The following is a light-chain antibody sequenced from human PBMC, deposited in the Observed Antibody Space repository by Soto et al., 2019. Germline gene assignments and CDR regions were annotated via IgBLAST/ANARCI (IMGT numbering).Light chain of an antibody. Sequence: AIRMTQSPSSLSASIEHRVTITCRASQGISSSLAWYQEKPGKAPKLLISAASSLQSGVPSRFSGSGSGTDFTLTISCLQSEDFATDYCQQCYTYPRTFGQGTKVEIK. CDR3: QQCYTYPRT. V-gene: IGKV1-8*01. J-gene: IGKJ1*01. CDR2: AAS. CDR1: QGISSS.